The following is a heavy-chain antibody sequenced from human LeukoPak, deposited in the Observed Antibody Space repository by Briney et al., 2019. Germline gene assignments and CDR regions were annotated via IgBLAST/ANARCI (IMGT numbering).Heavy chain of an antibody. CDR3: AKDRGHCTNGVCHNYYYMDI. V-gene: IGHV3-23*01. Sequence: GGSLRLSRAASGFTFSSYAMNWVRQAPGKGLEWVSTISGSGGSTDYADSAKGRFTISRDNSKNTLYLQMNSLRAEDTAVYYCAKDRGHCTNGVCHNYYYMDIWGKGTTVTVSS. J-gene: IGHJ6*03. CDR2: ISGSGGST. CDR1: GFTFSSYA. D-gene: IGHD2-8*01.